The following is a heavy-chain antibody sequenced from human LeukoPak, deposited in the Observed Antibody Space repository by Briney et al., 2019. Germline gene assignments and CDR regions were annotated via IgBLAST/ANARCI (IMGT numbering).Heavy chain of an antibody. J-gene: IGHJ4*02. CDR3: ARHSSSWSPNPDY. Sequence: SETLSLTCTVSGDSINSNDYYWGWIRQPPGKGLEWIGTVYYSGSTYYIPSLRGRLTISLDTSKNQFSLRLNSVTAADTAVYYCARHSSSWSPNPDYWGQGTLVTVSS. CDR1: GDSINSNDYY. D-gene: IGHD6-13*01. V-gene: IGHV4-39*01. CDR2: VYYSGST.